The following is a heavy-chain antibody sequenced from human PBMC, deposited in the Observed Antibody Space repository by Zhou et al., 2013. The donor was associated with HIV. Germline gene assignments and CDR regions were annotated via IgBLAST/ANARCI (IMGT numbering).Heavy chain of an antibody. CDR2: IIPIFFTA. D-gene: IGHD3-22*01. J-gene: IGHJ2*01. V-gene: IGHV1-69*05. CDR1: GGTPTTYA. CDR3: ARDYYDNNGYYYAKWYFDL. Sequence: QVQLVQSGAEVKKPGSSVKVSCKASGGTPTTYAISWVRQAPGQGLEWMGGIIPIFFTATYAQTFKGRLTITMDESTRTAYMELNSLRSEDTAVYYCARDYYDNNGYYYAKWYFDLWGRGTLVTVSS.